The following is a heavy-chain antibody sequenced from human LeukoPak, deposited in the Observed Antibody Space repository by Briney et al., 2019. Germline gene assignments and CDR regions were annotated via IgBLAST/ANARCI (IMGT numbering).Heavy chain of an antibody. CDR2: ISYDGSNK. D-gene: IGHD5-24*01. Sequence: GGSLRLSCAASGFTFSSYGMHWVRQAPGKGLEWVAVISYDGSNKYCADSVKGRFTISRDNSKNTLYLQMNSLRAEDTAVYYCAKLLPRDGYNYFDYWGQGTLVTVSS. CDR1: GFTFSSYG. V-gene: IGHV3-30*18. J-gene: IGHJ4*02. CDR3: AKLLPRDGYNYFDY.